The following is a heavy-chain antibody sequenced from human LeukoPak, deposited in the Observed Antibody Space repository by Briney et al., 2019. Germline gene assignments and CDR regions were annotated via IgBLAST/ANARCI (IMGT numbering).Heavy chain of an antibody. CDR2: VYYSGST. V-gene: IGHV4-59*01. CDR3: ARGRGDSSSPFDY. Sequence: SETLSLTCTVSGGSISSYYWSWIRQPPGKGLEWIGCVYYSGSTNYNPSLKSRVTISVDTSKNLFSLKLSSVTAADTAVYYCARGRGDSSSPFDYWGQGTLVTVSS. CDR1: GGSISSYY. D-gene: IGHD6-13*01. J-gene: IGHJ4*02.